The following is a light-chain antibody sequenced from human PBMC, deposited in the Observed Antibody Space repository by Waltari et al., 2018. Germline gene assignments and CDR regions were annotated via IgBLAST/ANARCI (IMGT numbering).Light chain of an antibody. CDR1: SSDVGAYDY. V-gene: IGLV2-8*01. J-gene: IGLJ2*01. Sequence: QSALTQPPSVSGSPGPSVTMSCTVTSSDVGAYDYVSWFQQHAGKAPKFLIYDVTTRPSGVPDRFSGSKSGNTASLTVSGLHAEDEADYYCASHAGSRVVFGGGTKLTVL. CDR3: ASHAGSRVV. CDR2: DVT.